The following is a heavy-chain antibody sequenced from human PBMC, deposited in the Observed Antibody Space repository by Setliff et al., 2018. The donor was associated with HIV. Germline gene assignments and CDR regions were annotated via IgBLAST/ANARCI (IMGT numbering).Heavy chain of an antibody. CDR2: IYSTGST. V-gene: IGHV4-61*02. Sequence: LSLTCTFSGDSISSGNYYWSWIRQPAGKGLEWIGRIYSTGSTNYNPSLKSRVTISSDTSTNLFSLKLTTVTAADAAVYYCTRDTGYILSGYRPHWYFDLWGRGTLVTVSS. CDR1: GDSISSGNYY. CDR3: TRDTGYILSGYRPHWYFDL. J-gene: IGHJ2*01. D-gene: IGHD3-9*01.